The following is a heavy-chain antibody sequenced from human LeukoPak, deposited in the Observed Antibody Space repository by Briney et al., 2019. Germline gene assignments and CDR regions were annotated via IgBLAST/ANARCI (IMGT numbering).Heavy chain of an antibody. CDR1: GFTFSSYG. CDR3: AKDFTGSSWYVGSFDY. D-gene: IGHD6-13*01. V-gene: IGHV3-30*02. J-gene: IGHJ4*02. Sequence: GGSLRLSCAASGFTFSSYGMHWVRQAPGKGLEWVAFIRYDGSNKYYADSVKGRFTISRDNSKNTLYLQMNSLRAEDTALYYCAKDFTGSSWYVGSFDYWGQGTLVTVSS. CDR2: IRYDGSNK.